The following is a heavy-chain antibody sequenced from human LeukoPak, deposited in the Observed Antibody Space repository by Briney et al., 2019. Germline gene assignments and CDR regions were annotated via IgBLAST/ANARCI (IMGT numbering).Heavy chain of an antibody. CDR3: ARSHREVGATGFDY. CDR1: GGSISSYY. CDR2: IYYSGST. J-gene: IGHJ4*02. D-gene: IGHD1-26*01. V-gene: IGHV4-59*01. Sequence: SETLSLTCTVSGGSISSYYWSWIRQPPGKGLEWIGYIYYSGSTNYNPSLKSRVTISVDTSKNQFSLKLSSVTAADTAVYYCARSHREVGATGFDYWGQGTLVTVSP.